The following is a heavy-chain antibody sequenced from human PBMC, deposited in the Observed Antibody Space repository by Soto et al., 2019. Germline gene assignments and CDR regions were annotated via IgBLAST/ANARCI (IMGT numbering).Heavy chain of an antibody. J-gene: IGHJ6*02. D-gene: IGHD3-22*01. CDR3: ARDRTIVVGNTDYYYGMDV. Sequence: QVQLVQSGAEVKKPGSSVKVSCKASGGTFSSYAISWVRQAPGQGLEWMGGISTIFGTANYAQKFQGRVTITADESTSTGYMELSSLRSEDTAVYYCARDRTIVVGNTDYYYGMDVWGQGTTVTVSS. CDR1: GGTFSSYA. V-gene: IGHV1-69*12. CDR2: ISTIFGTA.